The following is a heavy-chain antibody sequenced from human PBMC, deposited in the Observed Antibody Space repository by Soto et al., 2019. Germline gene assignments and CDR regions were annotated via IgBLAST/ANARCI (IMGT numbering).Heavy chain of an antibody. D-gene: IGHD5-18*01. CDR1: DDSINSNNNY. CDR3: ARGRGYSYGLDP. J-gene: IGHJ5*02. CDR2: ISYSGTT. Sequence: SETLSLTCSFSDDSINSNNNYWNSIRQPPGEGLEWIGFISYSGTTSYSPSLKSRVAISLDTSKNQFSLSLSSVTAADTAVYYCARGRGYSYGLDPWGQGTLVTVS. V-gene: IGHV4-30-4*01.